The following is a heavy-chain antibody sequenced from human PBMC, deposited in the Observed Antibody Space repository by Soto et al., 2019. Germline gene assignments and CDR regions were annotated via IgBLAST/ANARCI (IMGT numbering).Heavy chain of an antibody. D-gene: IGHD3-22*01. V-gene: IGHV4-30-4*01. J-gene: IGHJ3*02. CDR1: GGSISSGDYY. Sequence: PSETLSLTCIVSGGSISSGDYYWSWIRQPPGKGLEWIGYIYYSGSTYYNPSLKSRVTISVDTSKNQFSLKLTSVTAADTAVYYCARDPSYYYDTSAPGVDGFDIWGQGTMVTVSS. CDR3: ARDPSYYYDTSAPGVDGFDI. CDR2: IYYSGST.